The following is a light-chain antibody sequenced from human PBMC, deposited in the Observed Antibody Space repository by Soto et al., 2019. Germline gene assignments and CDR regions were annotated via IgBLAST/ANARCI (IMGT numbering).Light chain of an antibody. CDR3: QQRSNWPPMYT. CDR1: QSVSSY. J-gene: IGKJ2*01. CDR2: DAT. V-gene: IGKV3-11*01. Sequence: EIVLTQSPATLSLSPGERATLSCRASQSVSSYLAWYQQKPGQAPRLLIYDATNRATGIPARFSSSGSGTDFTLTISSLEPEDFAVYYCQQRSNWPPMYTVGQGTKLEIK.